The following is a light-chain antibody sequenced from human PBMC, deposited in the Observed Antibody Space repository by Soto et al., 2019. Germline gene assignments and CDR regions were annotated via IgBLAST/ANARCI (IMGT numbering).Light chain of an antibody. Sequence: ETVLTQSPATLSLSAGERATLSCRASQSVSSYLAWYQQKPGQAPRLLIYEASKRATGIPARFSGSGSGTDFTLTISSLEPEDFAVHYCQQGTNLPYTFGQGTNLEI. CDR1: QSVSSY. CDR3: QQGTNLPYT. CDR2: EAS. V-gene: IGKV3-11*01. J-gene: IGKJ2*01.